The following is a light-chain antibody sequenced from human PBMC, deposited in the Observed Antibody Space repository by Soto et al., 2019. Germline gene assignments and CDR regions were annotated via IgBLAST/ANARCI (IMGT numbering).Light chain of an antibody. CDR3: QQDKNWPPLT. CDR1: PSVNSN. CDR2: CAT. J-gene: IGKJ4*01. V-gene: IGKV3D-15*01. Sequence: EIVMTHSPATLSVPLAERVALSCRASPSVNSNLAWYQQKPGQAPRLLIYCATTRATGIPARISGSGSGTEFSLTISSLQSEDFALYYCQQDKNWPPLTFGGGTKV.